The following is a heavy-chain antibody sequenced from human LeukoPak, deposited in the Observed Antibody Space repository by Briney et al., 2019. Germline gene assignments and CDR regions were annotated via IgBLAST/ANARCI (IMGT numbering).Heavy chain of an antibody. Sequence: ASVKVSCKASGYTFTSYGISWVRQAPGQGLEWMGGIIPIFGTANYAQKFQGRVTITADESTSTAYMELSSLRSEDTAVYYCASDLVVPAAINYYYYGMDVWGQGTTVTVSS. CDR2: IIPIFGTA. CDR3: ASDLVVPAAINYYYYGMDV. J-gene: IGHJ6*02. V-gene: IGHV1-69*13. D-gene: IGHD2-2*02. CDR1: GYTFTSYG.